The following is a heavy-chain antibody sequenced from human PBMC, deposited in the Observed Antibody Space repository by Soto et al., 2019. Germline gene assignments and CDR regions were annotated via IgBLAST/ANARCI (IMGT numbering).Heavy chain of an antibody. CDR1: GFTFSNNG. V-gene: IGHV3-30*03. CDR3: AMDLEGGSSGFDY. D-gene: IGHD2-15*01. CDR2: ISSDGSKK. J-gene: IGHJ4*02. Sequence: QVQLVESGGGVVQPGRSLRLSCVASGFTFSNNGIHWVRQAPGKGLEWVAVISSDGSKKYYADSVKGRFTISRDNSKNTLSLPMNSLSAEVTAVYYCAMDLEGGSSGFDYWGQGTLVTVSS.